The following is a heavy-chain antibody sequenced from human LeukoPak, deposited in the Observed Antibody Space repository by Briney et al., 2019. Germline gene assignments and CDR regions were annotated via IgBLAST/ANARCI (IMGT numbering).Heavy chain of an antibody. V-gene: IGHV4-61*08. J-gene: IGHJ4*02. Sequence: SETLSLTCTVSGGSISSGGYYWSWIRQPPGKGLEWIGYIYYSGSTYYNPSLKSRVTISVDTSKNQFSLKLSSVTAADTAVYYCAIAAAQDTDYFDYWGQGTLVTVSS. CDR2: IYYSGST. CDR3: AIAAAQDTDYFDY. D-gene: IGHD6-13*01. CDR1: GGSISSGGYY.